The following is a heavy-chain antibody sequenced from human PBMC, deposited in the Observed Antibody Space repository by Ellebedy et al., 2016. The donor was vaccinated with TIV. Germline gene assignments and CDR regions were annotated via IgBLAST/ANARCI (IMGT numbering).Heavy chain of an antibody. D-gene: IGHD1-1*01. V-gene: IGHV3-23*01. Sequence: GESLKISCDASGFIFSSFAMSWVRQAPGKGLEWVSAIGGSGSRAYYADSVNGRFTISRDNPRSMMYLQMNSLKAEDTAMYYCSTLSDTGYWGHGTLVTVSS. CDR3: STLSDTGY. CDR1: GFIFSSFA. CDR2: IGGSGSRA. J-gene: IGHJ4*01.